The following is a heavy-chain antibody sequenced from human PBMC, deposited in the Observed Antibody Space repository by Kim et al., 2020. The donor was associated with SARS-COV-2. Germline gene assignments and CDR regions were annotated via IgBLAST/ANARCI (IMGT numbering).Heavy chain of an antibody. D-gene: IGHD1-1*01. CDR2: ISAYTGNT. CDR3: ARLYWDDGCYFDY. CDR1: GYTFTNYA. V-gene: IGHV1-18*01. J-gene: IGHJ4*02. Sequence: ASVKVSCKASGYTFTNYAISWVRQAPGQGLEWMGWISAYTGNTNYAQKLPGRVTITSDTSTSTAYLELRSLRSDDTAVYYCARLYWDDGCYFDYWGQGTLVTVSS.